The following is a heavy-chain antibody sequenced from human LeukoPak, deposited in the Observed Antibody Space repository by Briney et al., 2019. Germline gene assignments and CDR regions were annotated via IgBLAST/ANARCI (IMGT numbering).Heavy chain of an antibody. CDR3: ARGGSGSYYSPYYYYMDV. J-gene: IGHJ6*03. CDR1: GGSISSYY. D-gene: IGHD3-10*01. CDR2: IYTSGST. Sequence: SETLSLTCTVSGGSISSYYWSWLRQPAGKGLEWIGRIYTSGSTNYNPSLKSRVTMSVDTSKNQFSLKLSSVTAADTAVYYCARGGSGSYYSPYYYYMDVWGKGTTVTISS. V-gene: IGHV4-4*07.